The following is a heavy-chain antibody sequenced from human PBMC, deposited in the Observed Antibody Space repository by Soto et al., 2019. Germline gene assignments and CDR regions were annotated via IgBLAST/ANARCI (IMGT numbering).Heavy chain of an antibody. CDR3: AQSPCKNGVCYSTWFDP. CDR2: ISAYNGNT. D-gene: IGHD2-8*01. J-gene: IGHJ5*02. V-gene: IGHV1-18*01. Sequence: ASVKVSCKASGYTFTSYGISWVRQAPGQGLEWMGWISAYNGNTNYAQKLQGRVTMTTDTSTSTAYMELRSLRSDDTAVYYCAQSPCKNGVCYSTWFDPWGQGTLVTVSS. CDR1: GYTFTSYG.